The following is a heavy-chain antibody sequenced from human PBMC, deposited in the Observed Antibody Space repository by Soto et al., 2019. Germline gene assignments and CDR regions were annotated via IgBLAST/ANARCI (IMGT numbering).Heavy chain of an antibody. CDR1: GGSISSYY. CDR3: ARGPYGSGGSPPSTVDP. D-gene: IGHD3-10*01. CDR2: IYTSGST. V-gene: IGHV4-4*07. J-gene: IGHJ5*02. Sequence: QVQLQESGPGLVKPSETLSLTCTVSGGSISSYYWSWIRQPAGKGLEWIGRIYTSGSTNYNPSLKSRVTMSVDTSKNPFSLKLSSVTAADTAVYYCARGPYGSGGSPPSTVDPWGQGTLVTVSS.